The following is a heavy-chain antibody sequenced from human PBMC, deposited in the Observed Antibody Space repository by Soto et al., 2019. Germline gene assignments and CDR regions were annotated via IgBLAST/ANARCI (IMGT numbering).Heavy chain of an antibody. Sequence: ASVKVSCKASGYTFTSYGISWVRQAPGQGLEWMGWISAYNGNTNYAQKLQGRVTMTTDTSTSTAYMELRSLRSDDTAVYYCARDPVSALGPDWFDPWGQGTLVTVSS. D-gene: IGHD6-6*01. J-gene: IGHJ5*02. CDR3: ARDPVSALGPDWFDP. CDR1: GYTFTSYG. V-gene: IGHV1-18*04. CDR2: ISAYNGNT.